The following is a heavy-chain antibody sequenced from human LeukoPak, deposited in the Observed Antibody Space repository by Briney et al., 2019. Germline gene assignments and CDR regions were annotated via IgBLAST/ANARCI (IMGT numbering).Heavy chain of an antibody. CDR3: AGGVGASHFDY. Sequence: GGSLRLSCAASGFTFSTYWMSWDRQAPGKGLEWVAIIKQDGTEKYYVDSVKGRFTISRDNAENSLCLQMNSLRAEDTAVYYCAGGVGASHFDYWGQGTLVTVSS. CDR2: IKQDGTEK. V-gene: IGHV3-7*04. J-gene: IGHJ4*02. CDR1: GFTFSTYW. D-gene: IGHD1-26*01.